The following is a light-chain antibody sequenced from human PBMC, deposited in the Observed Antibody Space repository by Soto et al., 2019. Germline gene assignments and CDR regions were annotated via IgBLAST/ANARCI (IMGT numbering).Light chain of an antibody. CDR3: QQYNNWPPWT. V-gene: IGKV3-15*01. CDR2: GAS. J-gene: IGKJ1*01. Sequence: EIVMTQSPATLSVSLGERATLSCRASQSVSSNLAWYQQKPGQAPRLLIYGASTRATGIPARFSGSGSGTEFTLTISSLQSEDFAVYYCQQYNNWPPWTFGQGTKVDTK. CDR1: QSVSSN.